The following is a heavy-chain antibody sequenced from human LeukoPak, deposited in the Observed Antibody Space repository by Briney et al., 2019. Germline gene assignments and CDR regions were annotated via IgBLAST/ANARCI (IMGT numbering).Heavy chain of an antibody. D-gene: IGHD4-23*01. CDR3: ARRNSYYHYGMDV. CDR1: GGSISSYY. J-gene: IGHJ6*02. CDR2: IYYSGST. Sequence: PSETLSLTCTVSGGSISSYYWSWIRQPPGKGLEWIGYIYYSGSTNYNPSLKSRVTISVDTSKNQFSLKLSSVTAADTAVYYCARRNSYYHYGMDVWGQGTTVTVSS. V-gene: IGHV4-59*08.